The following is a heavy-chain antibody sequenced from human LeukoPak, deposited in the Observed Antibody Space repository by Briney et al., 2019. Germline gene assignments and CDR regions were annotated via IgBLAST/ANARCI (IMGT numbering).Heavy chain of an antibody. J-gene: IGHJ6*02. CDR2: ISGNGGST. D-gene: IGHD6-13*01. Sequence: GGSLRLSCAASGFTFSNYAMSWVRQAPGKGLEWVLSISGNGGSTYYADSVKGRFTISRDNSKSTLYLQMNSLRAEDTAVYYCAKAASSSWPSYYYGMDVWAKGPRSPSP. V-gene: IGHV3-23*01. CDR3: AKAASSSWPSYYYGMDV. CDR1: GFTFSNYA.